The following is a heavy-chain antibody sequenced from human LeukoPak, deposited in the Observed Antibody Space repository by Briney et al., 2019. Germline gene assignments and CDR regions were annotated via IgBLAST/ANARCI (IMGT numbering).Heavy chain of an antibody. CDR3: ATDLIHYYGSGAKT. J-gene: IGHJ5*02. V-gene: IGHV3-21*01. CDR2: ITSSSSYI. CDR1: GFTFSSYG. Sequence: GGSLRLSCAASGFTFSSYGMHWVRQAPGKGLEWVSSITSSSSYIYYTDSAKGRFTISRDNAKNSLYLQMNSLRAEDTAVYYCATDLIHYYGSGAKTWGQGTLVTVSS. D-gene: IGHD3-10*01.